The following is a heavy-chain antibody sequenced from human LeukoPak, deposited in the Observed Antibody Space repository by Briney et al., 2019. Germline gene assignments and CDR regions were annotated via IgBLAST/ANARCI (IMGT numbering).Heavy chain of an antibody. V-gene: IGHV1-8*02. D-gene: IGHD3-10*01. CDR3: ARGDRELLWFGESPKYNWFDP. J-gene: IGHJ5*02. Sequence: ASVKVPCKTFGYTFTSNYMQWVRQAPGQGLEWMGWMNPNSGNTGYAQKFQGRVTMTRNTSITTAYMELSSLRSEDTAVYYCARGDRELLWFGESPKYNWFDPWGQGTLVTVSS. CDR2: MNPNSGNT. CDR1: GYTFTSNY.